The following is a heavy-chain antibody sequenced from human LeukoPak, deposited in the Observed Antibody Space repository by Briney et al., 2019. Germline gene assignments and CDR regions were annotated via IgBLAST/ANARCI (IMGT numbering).Heavy chain of an antibody. CDR3: ARTYSSGWAFFDY. J-gene: IGHJ4*02. CDR2: IDPSDSYT. CDR1: GYSFTRYW. Sequence: GESLKISCKASGYSFTRYWISWVRQMPGKGLEWMGRIDPSDSYTNYSPSFQGHVTISAGKSISTAYLQWRSLKASDTAIYYCARTYSSGWAFFDYWGQGNMVTVSS. D-gene: IGHD6-19*01. V-gene: IGHV5-10-1*01.